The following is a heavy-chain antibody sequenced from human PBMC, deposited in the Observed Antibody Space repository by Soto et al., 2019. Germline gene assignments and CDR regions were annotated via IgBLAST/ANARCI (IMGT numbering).Heavy chain of an antibody. CDR3: GRHDCISSSCYYYYYYSMDV. Sequence: SVKVSCKASGYTFTSYGISWVRQAPGQGLEWMGGIIPIFDTANYAQKFQGRVTITADESTSTAYMELSSLRSEDTAVYYCGRHDCISSSCYYYYYYSMDVWGQGTTVTVSS. D-gene: IGHD2-2*01. V-gene: IGHV1-69*13. CDR2: IIPIFDTA. CDR1: GYTFTSYG. J-gene: IGHJ6*02.